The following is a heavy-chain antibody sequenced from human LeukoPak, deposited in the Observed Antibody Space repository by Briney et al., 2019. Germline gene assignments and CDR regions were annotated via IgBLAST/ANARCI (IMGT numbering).Heavy chain of an antibody. J-gene: IGHJ4*02. CDR3: AKAKSYGDYVNYFDY. CDR1: GFTFSSYA. V-gene: IGHV3-23*01. CDR2: VSGSGGST. D-gene: IGHD4-17*01. Sequence: ASVKVSCKASGFTFSSYAMSWVRQAPGKGLEWVSAVSGSGGSTYYADSVRGRFTISRDNTKNTLYLQMNSLKAEDTATYYCAKAKSYGDYVNYFDYWGQGTRVTVSS.